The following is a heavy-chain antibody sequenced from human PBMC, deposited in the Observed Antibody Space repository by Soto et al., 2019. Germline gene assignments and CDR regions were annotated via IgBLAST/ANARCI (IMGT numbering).Heavy chain of an antibody. CDR2: IIPIFGTA. CDR3: ASRTYYDFWSGYYFDYYYYGMDV. CDR1: GGTFSSYA. Sequence: AVKVSCKACGGTFSSYAISWVRQAPGQGLEWMGGIIPIFGTANYAQKFQGRVTITADESTSTAYMELSSLRSEDTAVYYCASRTYYDFWSGYYFDYYYYGMDVWGQGTTVTVSS. V-gene: IGHV1-69*13. J-gene: IGHJ6*02. D-gene: IGHD3-3*01.